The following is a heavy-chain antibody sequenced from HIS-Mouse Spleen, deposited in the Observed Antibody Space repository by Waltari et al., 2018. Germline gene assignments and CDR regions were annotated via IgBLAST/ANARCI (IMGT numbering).Heavy chain of an antibody. CDR3: AREIPYSSSWYDWYFDL. CDR2: IYYSGST. CDR1: GGSISSSSYY. D-gene: IGHD6-13*01. V-gene: IGHV4-39*07. Sequence: QLQLQESGPGLGKPSETLSLTCTVYGGSISSSSYYWGWIRQPPGKGLEWIGGIYYSGSTYYHPSLKSRVTISVDTSKNQFSLKLSSVTAADTAVYYCAREIPYSSSWYDWYFDLWGRGTLVTVSS. J-gene: IGHJ2*01.